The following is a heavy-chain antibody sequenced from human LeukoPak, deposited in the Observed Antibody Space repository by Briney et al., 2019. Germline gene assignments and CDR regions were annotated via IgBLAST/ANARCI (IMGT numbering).Heavy chain of an antibody. Sequence: GGSLRLSCAASGFTFSSDAMHWVRQAPGKGLEYVSAISSNGGTTHYGNSVKGRFTISRDNSKNTLYLQMGSLRAEDMTVYFCARSSGYGYYFDYWGQGTLVTVSS. V-gene: IGHV3-64*01. D-gene: IGHD3-22*01. CDR1: GFTFSSDA. CDR3: ARSSGYGYYFDY. J-gene: IGHJ4*02. CDR2: ISSNGGTT.